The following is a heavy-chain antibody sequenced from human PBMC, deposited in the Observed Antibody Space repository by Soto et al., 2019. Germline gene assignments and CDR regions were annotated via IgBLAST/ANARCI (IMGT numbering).Heavy chain of an antibody. CDR2: ISSGSSTI. D-gene: IGHD6-19*01. CDR1: GFTFSSYS. J-gene: IGHJ3*01. V-gene: IGHV3-48*01. Sequence: GGSLRLPCVASGFTFSSYSMNWIRQAPGKGLEWVSYISSGSSTIYYADSVKGRFTISRDNAQNSLYLQMNSLRAEDTAVYYCAKTYSSGRGALDVWGQGTMVTVSS. CDR3: AKTYSSGRGALDV.